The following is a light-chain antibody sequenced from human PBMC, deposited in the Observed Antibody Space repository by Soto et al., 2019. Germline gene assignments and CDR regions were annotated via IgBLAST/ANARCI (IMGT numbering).Light chain of an antibody. CDR2: GAS. CDR1: QSVSSN. V-gene: IGKV3-15*01. J-gene: IGKJ1*01. Sequence: EIVMTQSAATLSASPGERATLSCTASQSVSSNLPWYQQPPGQAPRLLIYGASTRATGIPARFSGSGSGTDFTLTISSLQSEDCAVYYCQQYKNWPWTFGQGTKVDIK. CDR3: QQYKNWPWT.